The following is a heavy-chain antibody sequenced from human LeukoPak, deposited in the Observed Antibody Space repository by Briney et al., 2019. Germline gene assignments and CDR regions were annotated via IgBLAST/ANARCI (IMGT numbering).Heavy chain of an antibody. CDR2: ISSSSSYI. D-gene: IGHD3-22*01. CDR3: ARDGVDYYDSLDAFDI. J-gene: IGHJ3*02. V-gene: IGHV3-21*01. CDR1: GFTFSSYS. Sequence: SGGSLRHSCAASGFTFSSYSMNWVRQAPGKGLEWVSSISSSSSYIYYADSVKGRFTISRDNAKNSLYLQMNSLRAEDTAVYYCARDGVDYYDSLDAFDIWGQGTMVTVSS.